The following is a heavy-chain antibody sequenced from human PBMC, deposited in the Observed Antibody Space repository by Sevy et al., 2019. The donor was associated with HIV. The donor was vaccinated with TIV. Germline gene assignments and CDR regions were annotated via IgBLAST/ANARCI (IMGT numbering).Heavy chain of an antibody. CDR1: GFIFSSYV. Sequence: GGSLRLSCAASGFIFSSYVMTWVRQAPGKGLEWVSTISGSGGYTYYAESVKGWFTISRDNSNNILYLQMNSLRAEDTAVYYCEAITTAGRDYWGQGTLVTVSS. J-gene: IGHJ4*02. D-gene: IGHD6-13*01. CDR2: ISGSGGYT. V-gene: IGHV3-23*01. CDR3: EAITTAGRDY.